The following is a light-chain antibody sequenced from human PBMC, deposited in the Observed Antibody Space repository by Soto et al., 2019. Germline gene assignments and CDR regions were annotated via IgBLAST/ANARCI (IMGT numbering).Light chain of an antibody. Sequence: DIQMTQSPSSLSASVGDRVTITCRASQSISSSLNWYQQKPGKAPDLLIYAESNLQSGVPSRFSGSGSRTDFTLTISSLQPEDFATYYCQQSYSSPQMYTFGQGTKLEIK. CDR3: QQSYSSPQMYT. CDR1: QSISSS. CDR2: AES. J-gene: IGKJ2*01. V-gene: IGKV1-39*01.